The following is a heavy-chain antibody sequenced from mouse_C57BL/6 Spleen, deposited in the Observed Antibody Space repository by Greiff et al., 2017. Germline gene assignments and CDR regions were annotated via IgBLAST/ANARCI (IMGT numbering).Heavy chain of an antibody. V-gene: IGHV5-6*01. Sequence: EVKLVESGGDLVKPGGSLKLSCAASGFTFSSYGMSWVRQTPDKRLEWVATISSGGSYTYYPDSVKGRFTISRDNAKNTLYLQMSSLKSEDTAIYYCARGGYNDWYFDVWGTGTTVTVSS. CDR2: ISSGGSYT. J-gene: IGHJ1*03. CDR3: ARGGYNDWYFDV. D-gene: IGHD2-2*01. CDR1: GFTFSSYG.